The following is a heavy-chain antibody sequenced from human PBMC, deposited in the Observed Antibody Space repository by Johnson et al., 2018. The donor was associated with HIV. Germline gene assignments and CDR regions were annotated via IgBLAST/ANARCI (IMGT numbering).Heavy chain of an antibody. V-gene: IGHV3-20*04. D-gene: IGHD6-6*01. CDR2: INPDGSQT. CDR1: GFTFDDYG. J-gene: IGHJ3*02. CDR3: ARANGQLGGAFDI. Sequence: VQLVESGGGVVRPGGSLRLSCAASGFTFDDYGMSWVRQVPGKGLEWVSRINPDGSQTTYADSVKGRFTISRDNAKHTLYLEMNSLRAEATAVYSCARANGQLGGAFDIWGQGTMVTVSS.